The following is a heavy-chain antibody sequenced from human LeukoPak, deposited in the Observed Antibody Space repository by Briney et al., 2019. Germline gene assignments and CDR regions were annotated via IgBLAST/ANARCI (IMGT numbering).Heavy chain of an antibody. CDR2: ISSSDNYI. CDR3: ARDTMIVGPH. D-gene: IGHD3-22*01. Sequence: SGGSLRLSCAASGFTFSAYTMNWVRQAPGKGLEWVSSISSSDNYIYYADSVKGRFTISRDNTKNSLYLQMNSLRAEDTAAYYCARDTMIVGPHWGQGTLVTVSS. J-gene: IGHJ4*02. V-gene: IGHV3-21*01. CDR1: GFTFSAYT.